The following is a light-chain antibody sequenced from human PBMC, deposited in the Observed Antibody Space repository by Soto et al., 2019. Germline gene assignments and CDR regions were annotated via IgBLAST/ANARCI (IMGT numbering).Light chain of an antibody. CDR3: QQYGSSPPGLT. CDR1: QSVSSSY. Sequence: DIVLTHSPGTLSLSPGERATLSCRASQSVSSSYLAWYQQKPGQAPRLLIYGASSRATGIPDRFSGSGSGTDFTLAISRLEPEDFAVYYCQQYGSSPPGLTFGGGTKVDI. CDR2: GAS. J-gene: IGKJ4*01. V-gene: IGKV3-20*01.